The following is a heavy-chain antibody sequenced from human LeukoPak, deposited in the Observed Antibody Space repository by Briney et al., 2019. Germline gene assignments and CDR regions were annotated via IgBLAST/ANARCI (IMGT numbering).Heavy chain of an antibody. J-gene: IGHJ4*02. D-gene: IGHD3-3*01. CDR1: GGTFSSYA. CDR2: IIPIFGTA. Sequence: SVKVSCKASGGTFSSYAISWVRQAPGQGLEWMGGIIPIFGTANYAQKFQGRVTITTDESTSTAYMELSSLRSEDTAVYYCARDGGTIFGGAGYFDYWGQGTLVTVSS. V-gene: IGHV1-69*05. CDR3: ARDGGTIFGGAGYFDY.